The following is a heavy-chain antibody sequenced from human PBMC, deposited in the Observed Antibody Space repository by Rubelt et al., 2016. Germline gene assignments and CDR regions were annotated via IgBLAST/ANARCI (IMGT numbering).Heavy chain of an antibody. V-gene: IGHV4-38-2*02. Sequence: QVQLQESGPGLVKPSETLSLTCTVSGYSISSGYYWGWIRQPPGKGLEWIGNVYHSGSTYYNPSLKSRLTISADTSKNQFSLRLCSVTAEDTAVYYCARALRYKTGCDTGYMDVWGKGTTVTVSS. CDR3: ARALRYKTGCDTGYMDV. J-gene: IGHJ6*03. D-gene: IGHD3-16*02. CDR1: GYSISSGYY. CDR2: VYHSGST.